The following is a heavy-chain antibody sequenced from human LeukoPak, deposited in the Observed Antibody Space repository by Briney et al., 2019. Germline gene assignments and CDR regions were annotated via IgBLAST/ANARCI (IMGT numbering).Heavy chain of an antibody. V-gene: IGHV3-15*07. Sequence: GGSLRLSCAASGFTFSLYNMNWVRQAPGKGLEWVGRIRSNSDGGAIDYAAPVKGRFALSRDDSKNTLYLQMNSLQTEDTAMYYCATDFYDSTWGQGTLVTVSS. CDR3: ATDFYDST. D-gene: IGHD2/OR15-2a*01. CDR2: IRSNSDGGAI. J-gene: IGHJ5*02. CDR1: GFTFSLYN.